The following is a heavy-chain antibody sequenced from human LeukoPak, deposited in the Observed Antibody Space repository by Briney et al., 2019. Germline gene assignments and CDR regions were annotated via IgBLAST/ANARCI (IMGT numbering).Heavy chain of an antibody. J-gene: IGHJ4*02. D-gene: IGHD1-26*01. Sequence: SETLSLTCTVSGGSISSSSYYWGWIRQPPGKGLEWIGEINHSGSTNYNPSLKSRVTISVDTSKNQFSLKLSSVTAADTAVYYCGSVSSASYGDFWGQGTLVTVSS. V-gene: IGHV4-39*07. CDR2: INHSGST. CDR1: GGSISSSSYY. CDR3: GSVSSASYGDF.